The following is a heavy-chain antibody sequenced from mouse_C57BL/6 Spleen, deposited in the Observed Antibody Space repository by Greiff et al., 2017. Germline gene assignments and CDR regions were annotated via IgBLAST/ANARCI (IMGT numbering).Heavy chain of an antibody. J-gene: IGHJ2*01. CDR3: TGLYYYGSSYVGYFDY. Sequence: EVKLMESGAELVRPGASVKLSCTASGFNIKDYYMHWVKPRPEQGLEWIGRIDPEDGDTEYAPKFQGKATMTADTSSNTAYLQLSSLTSEDTAVDYCTGLYYYGSSYVGYFDYWGQGTTLTVSS. CDR1: GFNIKDYY. V-gene: IGHV14-1*01. CDR2: IDPEDGDT. D-gene: IGHD1-1*01.